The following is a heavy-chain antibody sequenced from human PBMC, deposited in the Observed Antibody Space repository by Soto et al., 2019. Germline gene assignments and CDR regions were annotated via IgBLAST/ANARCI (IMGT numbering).Heavy chain of an antibody. Sequence: SETLSLTCAVSGGSFRGFYWTWILQSPGKGLEWLGDINHVGITNYNPSLKSRVSIPVDTSKSQFSLKLSSVTAADTAVYYCARGASIAVAGVYYYYGMDVWGQGTTVT. CDR2: INHVGIT. V-gene: IGHV4-34*01. J-gene: IGHJ6*02. CDR1: GGSFRGFY. D-gene: IGHD6-19*01. CDR3: ARGASIAVAGVYYYYGMDV.